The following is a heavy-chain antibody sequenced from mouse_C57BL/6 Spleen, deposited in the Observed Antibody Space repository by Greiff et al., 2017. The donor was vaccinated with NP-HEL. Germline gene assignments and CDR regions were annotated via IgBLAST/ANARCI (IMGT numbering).Heavy chain of an antibody. V-gene: IGHV2-5*01. D-gene: IGHD2-1*01. J-gene: IGHJ3*01. CDR1: GFSLTSYG. Sequence: QVQLKESGPGLVQPSQSLSITCTVSGFSLTSYGVHWVRQSPGKGLEWLGVIWRGGSTDYNAAFMSRLSITKDNSKSQVFFKMNSLQADDTAIYYCAKEAGYYGNYVAYWGQGTLVTVSA. CDR3: AKEAGYYGNYVAY. CDR2: IWRGGST.